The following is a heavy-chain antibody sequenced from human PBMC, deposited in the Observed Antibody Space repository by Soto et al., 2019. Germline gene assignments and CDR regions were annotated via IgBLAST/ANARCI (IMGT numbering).Heavy chain of an antibody. CDR2: IYPGDSDT. V-gene: IGHV5-51*01. D-gene: IGHD3-10*01. J-gene: IGHJ6*02. Sequence: GESLKISCKGSGYSFTSYWIGWVRQMPGKGLEWMGIIYPGDSDTRYSPSFQGQVTISADKSISTAYLQWSSLKASDTAMYYCAKVSGSGSYYHTYYYYGMDVWGQGNTVTVSS. CDR1: GYSFTSYW. CDR3: AKVSGSGSYYHTYYYYGMDV.